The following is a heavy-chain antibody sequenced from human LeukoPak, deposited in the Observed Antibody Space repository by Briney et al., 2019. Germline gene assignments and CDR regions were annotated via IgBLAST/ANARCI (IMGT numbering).Heavy chain of an antibody. J-gene: IGHJ6*04. V-gene: IGHV3-48*03. CDR3: ARALNHYYYYGMDV. Sequence: QPGGSLRLSCAASGFTFSSYEMNWVRQAPGKGLEWVSYISSSGSTIYYADSVKGRFTISRDNDKNSLYLQMNSLRAEDTAVYYCARALNHYYYYGMDVWGKGTTVTVSS. CDR1: GFTFSSYE. CDR2: ISSSGSTI.